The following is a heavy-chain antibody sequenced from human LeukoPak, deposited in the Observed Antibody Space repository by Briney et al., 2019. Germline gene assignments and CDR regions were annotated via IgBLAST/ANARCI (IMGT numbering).Heavy chain of an antibody. J-gene: IGHJ4*02. D-gene: IGHD1-14*01. V-gene: IGHV3-23*01. Sequence: GGSLRLSCAASGFTFSSYAMSWLRQAPVKGLELVSAISGSGGSTYYADSVKGRFTTSRDNSKNTLYLQMNSLRAEDTAVYYCAKVQVGATYRGYFDYWGQGTLVTVSS. CDR2: ISGSGGST. CDR1: GFTFSSYA. CDR3: AKVQVGATYRGYFDY.